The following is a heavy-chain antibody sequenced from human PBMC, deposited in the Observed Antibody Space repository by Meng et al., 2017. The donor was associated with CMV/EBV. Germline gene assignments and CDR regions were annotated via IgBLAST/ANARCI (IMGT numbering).Heavy chain of an antibody. CDR3: RLGHYSQD. D-gene: IGHD4-17*01. Sequence: YLGGAGGGLVQPGGSLRLSLAASELPISNYWMCWVRQAPGKGLEWVANIKNDGSERYYVDSVKGRFSISRDNADNSLYLQMNNLRAEDTAVYYCRLGHYSQDWGQGTLVTVSS. CDR1: ELPISNYW. V-gene: IGHV3-7*02. J-gene: IGHJ4*02. CDR2: IKNDGSER.